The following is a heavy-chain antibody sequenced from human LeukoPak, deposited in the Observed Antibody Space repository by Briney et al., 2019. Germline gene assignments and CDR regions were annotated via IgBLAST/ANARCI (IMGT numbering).Heavy chain of an antibody. Sequence: GGSLRLSCAASGFTFSNYAMTWVRQAPGKGLEWVSTISGSGDTTFYADSVKGRFTVSRDTSKNTLFLQMNSLSPEDTAVYYCARVRSSGYYYAGFDYWGQGTLVTLSS. V-gene: IGHV3-23*01. CDR1: GFTFSNYA. J-gene: IGHJ4*02. D-gene: IGHD3-22*01. CDR3: ARVRSSGYYYAGFDY. CDR2: ISGSGDTT.